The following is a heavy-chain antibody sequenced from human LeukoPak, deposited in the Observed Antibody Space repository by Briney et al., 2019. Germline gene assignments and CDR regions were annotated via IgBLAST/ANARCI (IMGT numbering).Heavy chain of an antibody. J-gene: IGHJ6*02. D-gene: IGHD6-13*01. CDR1: GGSISSYY. V-gene: IGHV4-59*01. Sequence: PSETLSLTCTVSGGSISSYYWSWIRQPPGKGLEWIGYIYYSGSTNYNPSLKSRVTMSVDTSKNQFSLKLSSVTAADTAVYYCARSRYSGSWSYYYYGMDVWGQGTTVTVSS. CDR2: IYYSGST. CDR3: ARSRYSGSWSYYYYGMDV.